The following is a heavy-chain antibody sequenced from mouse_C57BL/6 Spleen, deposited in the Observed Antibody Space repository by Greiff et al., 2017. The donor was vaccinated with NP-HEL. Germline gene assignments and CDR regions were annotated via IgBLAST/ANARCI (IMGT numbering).Heavy chain of an antibody. CDR1: GYAFSSYW. D-gene: IGHD2-5*01. CDR2: IYPGDGDT. J-gene: IGHJ2*01. CDR3: ARSSLYSNWAFDY. V-gene: IGHV1-80*01. Sequence: QVQLQQSGAELVKPGASVKISCKASGYAFSSYWMNWVKQRPGKGLEWIGQIYPGDGDTNYNGKFKGKATLTADKSSSTAYMQLSSLTSEDSAVYFCARSSLYSNWAFDYWGQGTTLTVSS.